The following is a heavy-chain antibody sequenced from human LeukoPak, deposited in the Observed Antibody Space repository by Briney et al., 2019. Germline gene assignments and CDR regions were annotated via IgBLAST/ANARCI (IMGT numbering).Heavy chain of an antibody. CDR3: ATGRGNWNYAGTFDY. CDR2: FDPEDGET. V-gene: IGHV1-24*01. D-gene: IGHD1-7*01. CDR1: GYTLTELS. Sequence: ASVNVSCKVSGYTLTELSMHWVRQAPGKGLEWMGGFDPEDGETIYAQKFQGRVTMTEDTSTDTAYMELSSLRSEDTAVYYCATGRGNWNYAGTFDYWGQGTLVTVSS. J-gene: IGHJ4*02.